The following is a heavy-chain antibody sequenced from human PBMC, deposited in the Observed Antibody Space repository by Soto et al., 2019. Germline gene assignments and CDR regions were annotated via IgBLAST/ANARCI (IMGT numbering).Heavy chain of an antibody. CDR2: ISPYNGNT. Sequence: ASVKVSCKASGYTFVDYGFCWVRQAPGQGLEWMGWISPYNGNTHYVETFQGRVTMTTDTSTSTAFMELRTLTSDDTAVYYCARVPTPTHGDSNKNNFLDPWGQGTLVTVSS. V-gene: IGHV1-18*04. J-gene: IGHJ5*02. D-gene: IGHD3-10*01. CDR3: ARVPTPTHGDSNKNNFLDP. CDR1: GYTFVDYG.